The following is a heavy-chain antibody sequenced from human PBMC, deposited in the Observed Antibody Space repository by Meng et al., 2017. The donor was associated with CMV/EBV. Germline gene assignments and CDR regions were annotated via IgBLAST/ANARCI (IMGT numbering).Heavy chain of an antibody. J-gene: IGHJ5*02. CDR3: ARARADCSSTSCYLDWFDP. CDR1: GCPIISCY. Sequence: SETLSLTCTVSGCPIISCYWSWIRQPPGKGLEWIGSIYYSGSTNYNPSLKSRVTISVDTSKNQFSLKLSSVTAADTAVYYCARARADCSSTSCYLDWFDPWGQGTLVTVSS. CDR2: IYYSGST. V-gene: IGHV4-59*01. D-gene: IGHD2-2*01.